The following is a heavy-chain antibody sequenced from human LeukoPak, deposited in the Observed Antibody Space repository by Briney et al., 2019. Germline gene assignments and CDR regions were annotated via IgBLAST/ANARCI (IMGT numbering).Heavy chain of an antibody. CDR1: GYTFTGYY. Sequence: GASVKVSCKASGYTFTGYYMHWVRQAPGQGLEWMGRINPNSGGANYAQKFQGRVTMTRDTSISTAYMELSRLRSDDTAVYYCARGFFESSWYVSGKSWFDPWGQGTLVTVSS. J-gene: IGHJ5*02. D-gene: IGHD6-13*01. V-gene: IGHV1-2*06. CDR3: ARGFFESSWYVSGKSWFDP. CDR2: INPNSGGA.